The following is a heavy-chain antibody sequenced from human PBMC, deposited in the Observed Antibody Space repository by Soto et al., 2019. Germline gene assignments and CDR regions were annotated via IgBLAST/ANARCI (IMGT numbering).Heavy chain of an antibody. CDR3: ARGQPYYYDSSGYNY. CDR2: INHSGST. CDR1: GGSFSGYY. V-gene: IGHV4-34*01. Sequence: QVQLQQWGAGLLKPSETLSLTCAVYGGSFSGYYWSWIRQPPGKGLEWIGEINHSGSTNYNPSLKSRVTISVDTSKNQFSLKLSSVTAADTAVYYCARGQPYYYDSSGYNYWGQGTLVTVSS. J-gene: IGHJ4*02. D-gene: IGHD3-22*01.